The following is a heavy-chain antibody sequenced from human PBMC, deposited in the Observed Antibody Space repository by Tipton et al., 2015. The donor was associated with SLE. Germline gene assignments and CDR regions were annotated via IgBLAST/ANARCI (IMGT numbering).Heavy chain of an antibody. CDR2: VCNSVST. J-gene: IGHJ4*02. V-gene: IGHV4-59*02. CDR1: GASVSSFC. Sequence: LRLSCTVSGASVSSFCWNWIRQSPGKGLEWIACVCNSVSTNYNPSLKSRVTISLDTSKNQFSLKLSSVTAADTAVYYCARGSCSGGVCYIDYWGQGTLVTVSS. D-gene: IGHD2-8*02. CDR3: ARGSCSGGVCYIDY.